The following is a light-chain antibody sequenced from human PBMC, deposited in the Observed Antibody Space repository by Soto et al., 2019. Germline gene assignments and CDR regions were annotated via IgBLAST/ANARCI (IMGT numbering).Light chain of an antibody. V-gene: IGKV2-24*01. CDR3: IQAKDLPHA. Sequence: IVMTQTPLSSRVILGQPASISCRSSQSLVGSDGVTYLTWLQQRPGQPPRLLIYRNSARFLGAPDRFRGSGAGTDFTLEISRVEPEDVGIYYCIQAKDLPHAFGQGTKLEIE. J-gene: IGKJ2*01. CDR2: RNS. CDR1: QSLVGSDGVTY.